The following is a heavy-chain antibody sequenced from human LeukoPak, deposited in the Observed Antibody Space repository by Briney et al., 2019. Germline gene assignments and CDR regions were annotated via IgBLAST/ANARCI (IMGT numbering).Heavy chain of an antibody. V-gene: IGHV3-23*01. CDR1: GFTFSNYA. CDR2: ISGSGST. J-gene: IGHJ4*02. Sequence: GGSLRLSCAASGFTFSNYAMGWVRQAPGKGLEWVSVISGSGSTYYADSVKGRFTISRDNSKNTLYLQMNSLRAEDTAVYYCAKDRGSSGWSRDNNFDYWGQGTLVTVSS. D-gene: IGHD6-19*01. CDR3: AKDRGSSGWSRDNNFDY.